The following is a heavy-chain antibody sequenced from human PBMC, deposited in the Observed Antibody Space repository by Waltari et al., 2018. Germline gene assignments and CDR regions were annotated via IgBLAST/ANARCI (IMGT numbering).Heavy chain of an antibody. CDR1: GFTLSNYW. Sequence: EMQLVESGGGLVQPGGSLRLSCAVSGFTLSNYWMTWVRQAPGKGLECVANIKQDGSEKSYVDSVKGRFTISRDNAKNSVYLQMNSVRAEDTALYYCARDYYYYIDVWGKGTTVTVSS. CDR2: IKQDGSEK. V-gene: IGHV3-7*01. J-gene: IGHJ6*03. CDR3: ARDYYYYIDV.